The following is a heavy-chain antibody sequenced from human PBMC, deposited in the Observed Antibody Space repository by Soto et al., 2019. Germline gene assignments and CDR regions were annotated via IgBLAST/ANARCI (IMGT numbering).Heavy chain of an antibody. Sequence: QVQLVQSGAEVKKPGASVKVSCKASAYTFINHDISWVRQAPGQGLEWIGWISVYNGNTNYAQKLQGRVTMTTDTSTSTAYMELRSLRSDDTAVYYCARTVVTSYYFYGMDVWGQGTTVTVSS. CDR2: ISVYNGNT. V-gene: IGHV1-18*01. CDR3: ARTVVTSYYFYGMDV. CDR1: AYTFINHD. J-gene: IGHJ6*02. D-gene: IGHD2-21*02.